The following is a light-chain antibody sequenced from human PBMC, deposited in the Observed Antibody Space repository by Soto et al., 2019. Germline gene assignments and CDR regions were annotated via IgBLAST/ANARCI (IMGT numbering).Light chain of an antibody. CDR3: QTYGDSLFT. J-gene: IGKJ3*01. Sequence: EIVLTQSPGTLSLSPGERATLSCRASQRVSNRLVAWYQQKPGQAPRPLMSAASSRATGIPDRFSGSGSGTDFTLTISSLEPDDFAVYYCQTYGDSLFTFGPGTKVETK. CDR1: QRVSNRL. V-gene: IGKV3-20*01. CDR2: AAS.